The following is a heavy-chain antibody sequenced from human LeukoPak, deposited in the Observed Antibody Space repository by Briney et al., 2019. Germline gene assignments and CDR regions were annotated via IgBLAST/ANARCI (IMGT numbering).Heavy chain of an antibody. CDR3: ARSLRRTTVTTRDAFDI. D-gene: IGHD4-17*01. CDR1: GFTFDDYA. V-gene: IGHV3-9*01. J-gene: IGHJ3*02. CDR2: ISWNSGSI. Sequence: PGRSLRLSCAASGFTFDDYAMHWVRQAPGKGLEWVSVISWNSGSIGYADSVKGRFTISRDNAKNSLYLQMNSLRAEDTALYYCARSLRRTTVTTRDAFDIWGQGTMVTVSS.